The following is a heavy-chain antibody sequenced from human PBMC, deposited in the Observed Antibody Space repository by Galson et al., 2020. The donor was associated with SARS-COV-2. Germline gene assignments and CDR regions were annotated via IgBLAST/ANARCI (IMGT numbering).Heavy chain of an antibody. CDR3: ARGRQGVVPSPVLGLGPFYSYYYMDV. J-gene: IGHJ6*03. V-gene: IGHV4-34*01. CDR2: INVGGNT. CDR1: GGSFSGYS. Sequence: SETLSLTCGVYGGSFSGYSWTWIRQPPGKGLEWIGEINVGGNTNYSPSLRNRVTVSVDTSKNQFSLNLRSVSVADTALYFCARGRQGVVPSPVLGLGPFYSYYYMDVWGKGTTVIVSS. D-gene: IGHD3-16*01.